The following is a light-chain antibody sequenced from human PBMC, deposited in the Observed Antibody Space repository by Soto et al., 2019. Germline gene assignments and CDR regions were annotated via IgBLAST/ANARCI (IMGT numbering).Light chain of an antibody. V-gene: IGKV3-20*01. CDR3: QEDGSSPRT. CDR2: GAS. J-gene: IGKJ1*01. CDR1: QSVSSSY. Sequence: EIVLTQSPGTLSLSPGERVTLSCRASQSVSSSYLAWYQQKLGQAPRLLIYGASSRATGIPDRFSGSGSGTEFTLTISRLEPEDFAVYYCQEDGSSPRTFGQGTKVEIK.